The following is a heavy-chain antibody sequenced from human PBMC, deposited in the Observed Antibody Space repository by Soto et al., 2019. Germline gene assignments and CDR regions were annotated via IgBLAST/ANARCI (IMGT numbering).Heavy chain of an antibody. D-gene: IGHD3-16*01. V-gene: IGHV4-39*01. CDR1: GGSISSSSYY. CDR2: IYYSGST. Sequence: QLQLQESGPGLVKPSETLSLTCTVSGGSISSSSYYWGWIRQPPGKGLEWIGSIYYSGSTYYNPSLKSRVTISVDTSKNQFSLKLSSVTAADTAVYYCARPTYVWGSWSPNWFDPWGQGTLVTVSS. J-gene: IGHJ5*02. CDR3: ARPTYVWGSWSPNWFDP.